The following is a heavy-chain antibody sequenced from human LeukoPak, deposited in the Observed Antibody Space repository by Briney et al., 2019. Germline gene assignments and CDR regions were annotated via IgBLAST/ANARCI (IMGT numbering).Heavy chain of an antibody. V-gene: IGHV4-39*07. CDR2: IYYSGST. CDR1: GGSISSSGYY. Sequence: SETLSLTCTVSGGSISSSGYYWGWIRQPPGKGLEWIGSIYYSGSTHYNPSLKSRVTISVDTSKNQFSLKLSSLTAADTAVYYCASSRDYWALFSYWGQGTLVTVSS. J-gene: IGHJ4*02. D-gene: IGHD2-8*02. CDR3: ASSRDYWALFSY.